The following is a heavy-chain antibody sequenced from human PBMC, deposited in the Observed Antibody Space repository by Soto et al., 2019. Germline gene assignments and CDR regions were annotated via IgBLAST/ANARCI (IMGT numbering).Heavy chain of an antibody. D-gene: IGHD3-10*01. J-gene: IGHJ4*02. Sequence: ASVKVSCKASGGTFGRYPITWVRQAPGQGLEWMGGIIPLLGTPNYAQRFKGRVTITAAKSTSTVDMEVSSRRSADTAVYYCAIGEDGNGSSLYFDNWGQGTLVTVGS. V-gene: IGHV1-69*10. CDR2: IIPLLGTP. CDR1: GGTFGRYP. CDR3: AIGEDGNGSSLYFDN.